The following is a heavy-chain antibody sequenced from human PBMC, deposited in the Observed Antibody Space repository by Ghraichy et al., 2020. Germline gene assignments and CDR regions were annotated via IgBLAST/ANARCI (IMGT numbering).Heavy chain of an antibody. CDR1: GGSFSGYY. V-gene: IGHV4-34*01. J-gene: IGHJ6*03. CDR3: ARIVVVVAATSYYYYYYMDV. D-gene: IGHD2-15*01. CDR2: INHSGST. Sequence: SETLSLTCAVYGGSFSGYYWSWIRQPPGKGLEWIGEINHSGSTNYNPSLKSRVTISVDTSKNQFSLKLSSVTAADTAVYYCARIVVVVAATSYYYYYYMDVWGKGTTVTVSS.